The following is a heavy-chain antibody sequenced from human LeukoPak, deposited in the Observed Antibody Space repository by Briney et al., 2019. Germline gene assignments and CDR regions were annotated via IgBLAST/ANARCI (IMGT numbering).Heavy chain of an antibody. D-gene: IGHD6-13*01. J-gene: IGHJ6*02. CDR3: ARAGIAAAGTFRYYYYGMDV. CDR2: INAYNGNT. V-gene: IGHV1-18*01. Sequence: ASVKVSCKTSGYTFSSSGINWVRQAPGQGLEWMGWINAYNGNTNYAQKLQGRVTMTTDTSTSTAYMELRSLRSDDTAVYYCARAGIAAAGTFRYYYYGMDVWGQGTTVTVSS. CDR1: GYTFSSSG.